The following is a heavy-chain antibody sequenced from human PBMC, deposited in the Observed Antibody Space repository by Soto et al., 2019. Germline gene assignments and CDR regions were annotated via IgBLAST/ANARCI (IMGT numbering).Heavy chain of an antibody. V-gene: IGHV4-31*03. CDR1: GGSISSGGYY. CDR3: AREGGNSWTHYYYYGMDV. CDR2: IYYSGST. J-gene: IGHJ6*02. Sequence: SETLSLTCTVSGGSISSGGYYWSWIRQHPGKGLEWIGYIYYSGSTYYNPSLKSRVTISVDTSKNQFSLKLSSVTAADTAVYYCAREGGNSWTHYYYYGMDVWGQGTTVTVSS. D-gene: IGHD6-13*01.